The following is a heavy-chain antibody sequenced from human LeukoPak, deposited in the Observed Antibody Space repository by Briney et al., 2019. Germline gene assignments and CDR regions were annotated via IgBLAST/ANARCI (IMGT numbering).Heavy chain of an antibody. CDR1: GFIFNTYG. CDR3: AKGRGTMVRAIDY. Sequence: PGGSLRLSCAASGFIFNTYGMHWVRQTPGKGLEWVAVIAYDGSDTYYADSVKGRFTISRDNSNNMLYLQMNSLRPEDTAVYYCAKGRGTMVRAIDYWGQGTLVTVSS. CDR2: IAYDGSDT. J-gene: IGHJ4*02. D-gene: IGHD3-10*01. V-gene: IGHV3-30*18.